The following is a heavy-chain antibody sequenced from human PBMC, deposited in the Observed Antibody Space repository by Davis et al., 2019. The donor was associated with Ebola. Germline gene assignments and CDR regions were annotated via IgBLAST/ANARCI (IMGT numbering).Heavy chain of an antibody. CDR2: TYYTSKWIT. CDR1: GDSVSSGG. Sequence: PSETLSLTCAISGDSVSSGGWNWIRQSPSRGLEWLGRTYYTSKWITDYAVSVKSRIIISPDTSKNQFSLQLNSVTPEDTAVYYCARGWLRTGFDSWGQGAPVTVSS. J-gene: IGHJ4*02. CDR3: ARGWLRTGFDS. V-gene: IGHV6-1*01. D-gene: IGHD5-24*01.